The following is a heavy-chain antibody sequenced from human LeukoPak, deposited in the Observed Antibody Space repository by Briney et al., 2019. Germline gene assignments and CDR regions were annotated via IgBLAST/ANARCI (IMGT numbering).Heavy chain of an antibody. J-gene: IGHJ6*02. CDR3: ARVGCSGGRCPGYGMDV. D-gene: IGHD2-15*01. Sequence: GRSLRLSCAASGFTFSSYSMNWVRQAPGKGLEWDSSISSSSSYIYYADSVKGRFTTSRDNAKNSLYLQMNSLRVEDTAMYYCARVGCSGGRCPGYGMDVWGQGTTVTVSS. CDR2: ISSSSSYI. V-gene: IGHV3-21*01. CDR1: GFTFSSYS.